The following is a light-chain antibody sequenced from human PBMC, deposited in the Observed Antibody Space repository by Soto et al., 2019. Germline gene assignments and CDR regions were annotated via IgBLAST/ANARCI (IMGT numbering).Light chain of an antibody. J-gene: IGLJ1*01. V-gene: IGLV2-14*01. CDR2: DVS. CDR1: SGDVGGYNY. CDR3: SSYTSSSTRL. Sequence: QSALTQPASVSGSPGQSITISCTGTSGDVGGYNYVSWYQQHPGKAPKLMIYDVSNRPSGVSNRFSGSKSGNTASLTISGLQAEDEADYYCSSYTSSSTRLFGTGTKLTVL.